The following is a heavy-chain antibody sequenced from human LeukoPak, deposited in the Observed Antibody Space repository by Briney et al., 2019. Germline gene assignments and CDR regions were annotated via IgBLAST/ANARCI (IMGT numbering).Heavy chain of an antibody. D-gene: IGHD2-2*01. Sequence: SETLSLTCTVSGGSISSSSYYWGWIRQPPGKGLEWIGSIYYSRSTYYNPSLKSRVTISVDTSKNQFSLKLSSVTAADTAVYHCARAVGNQLHAFDIWGQGTMVTVSS. J-gene: IGHJ3*02. CDR2: IYYSRST. V-gene: IGHV4-39*01. CDR1: GGSISSSSYY. CDR3: ARAVGNQLHAFDI.